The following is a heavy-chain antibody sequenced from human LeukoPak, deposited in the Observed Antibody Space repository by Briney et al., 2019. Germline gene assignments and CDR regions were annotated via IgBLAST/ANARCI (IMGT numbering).Heavy chain of an antibody. J-gene: IGHJ4*02. D-gene: IGHD4-17*01. CDR3: VRDIPYYGDYVGYFDY. V-gene: IGHV3-64D*06. Sequence: PGGSLRLSCSASGFTFSSYAMHWVRQAPGKGLEYVSAISSNGGSTYYADSVKGRFTISRDNSKNTLYLQMSSLRAEDTAVYYCVRDIPYYGDYVGYFDYWGQGTLVTVSS. CDR2: ISSNGGST. CDR1: GFTFSSYA.